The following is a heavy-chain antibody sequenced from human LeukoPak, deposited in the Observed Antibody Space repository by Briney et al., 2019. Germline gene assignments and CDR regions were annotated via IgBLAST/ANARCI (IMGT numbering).Heavy chain of an antibody. CDR3: ARYYYASAFDY. D-gene: IGHD3-10*01. Sequence: GGSLTLSCTASGFTFSSYWMTWVRQTPEKGLEWVANIRQDGGKKDYVASVKGRFTISRDNAKNTLYLQMNSLRAEDTAVYYCARYYYASAFDYWGQGTLVTVSS. CDR1: GFTFSSYW. J-gene: IGHJ4*02. V-gene: IGHV3-7*01. CDR2: IRQDGGKK.